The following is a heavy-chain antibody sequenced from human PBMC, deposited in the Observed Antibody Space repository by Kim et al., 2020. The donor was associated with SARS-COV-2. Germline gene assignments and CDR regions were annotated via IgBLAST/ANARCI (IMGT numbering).Heavy chain of an antibody. V-gene: IGHV3-48*03. Sequence: GGSLRLSCAASGFTFSSYEMNWVRQAPGKGLEWVSYISSSGSTIYYADSVKGRFTISGDNAKNSLYLQMNSLRAEDTAVYYCARGTVTTDAFDIWGQGTMVTVSS. CDR3: ARGTVTTDAFDI. CDR1: GFTFSSYE. J-gene: IGHJ3*02. CDR2: ISSSGSTI. D-gene: IGHD4-17*01.